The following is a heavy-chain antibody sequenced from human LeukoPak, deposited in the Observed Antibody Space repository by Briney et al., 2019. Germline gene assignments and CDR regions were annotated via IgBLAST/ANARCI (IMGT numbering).Heavy chain of an antibody. J-gene: IGHJ3*02. V-gene: IGHV4-61*09. CDR2: IFTSGTI. CDR3: ARGPLDTFDI. CDR1: GDSISSGRYF. D-gene: IGHD3-9*01. Sequence: SETLSLTCTVSGDSISSGRYFSHWIRQPAGKGLEWIGHIFTSGTINYNPSLKSRVTISLDTSKNQFSLQLTSVTAADTAIYYCARGPLDTFDIWGQGTMVTVSS.